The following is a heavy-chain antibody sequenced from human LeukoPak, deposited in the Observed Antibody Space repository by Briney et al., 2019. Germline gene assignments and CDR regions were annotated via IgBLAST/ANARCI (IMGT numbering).Heavy chain of an antibody. CDR2: ISDSGDSI. CDR1: GFTFSSYA. J-gene: IGHJ4*02. CDR3: AKRWELRYFDY. Sequence: SGGSLTLSCAASGFTFSSYAMSWVRQAPGKGLECISAISDSGDSIYYADSVKGRFTISRDNSKNTVYLQMNSLRAEDTAVYYCAKRWELRYFDYWGQGTLVTVSS. V-gene: IGHV3-23*01. D-gene: IGHD4-23*01.